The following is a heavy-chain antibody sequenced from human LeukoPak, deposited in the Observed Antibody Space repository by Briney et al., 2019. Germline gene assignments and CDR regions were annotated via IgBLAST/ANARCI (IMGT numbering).Heavy chain of an antibody. V-gene: IGHV3-74*01. CDR3: AKIYSGSSPFMDY. CDR1: GFSFSSYW. J-gene: IGHJ4*02. CDR2: INSDGSTT. D-gene: IGHD3-10*01. Sequence: GGSLRLSCAASGFSFSSYWMHWVRQAPGKGLVWVSRINSDGSTTNYADSVKGRFTISRDNSKNTLYLQMNSLRAEDTAVYYCAKIYSGSSPFMDYWGQGTLVTVSS.